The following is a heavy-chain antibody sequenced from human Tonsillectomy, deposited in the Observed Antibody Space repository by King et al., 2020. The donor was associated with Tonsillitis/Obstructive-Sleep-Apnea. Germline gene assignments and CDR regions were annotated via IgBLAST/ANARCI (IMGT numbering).Heavy chain of an antibody. CDR3: ARRGSGGYDFWSGYYFTRDYYYYMDV. CDR1: GGSISSYY. D-gene: IGHD3-3*01. Sequence: VQLQESGPGLVKPSETLSLTCTVSGGSISSYYWSWIRQPPGKGLEWIGYIYYSGSTNYNPSLKSRVTISVETSKNQFSLKLSSVTAADTAVYYCARRGSGGYDFWSGYYFTRDYYYYMDVWGKGTTVTVSS. J-gene: IGHJ6*03. V-gene: IGHV4-59*08. CDR2: IYYSGST.